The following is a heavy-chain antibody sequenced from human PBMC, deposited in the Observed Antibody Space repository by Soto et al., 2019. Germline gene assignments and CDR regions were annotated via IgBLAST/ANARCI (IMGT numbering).Heavy chain of an antibody. D-gene: IGHD5-12*01. V-gene: IGHV5-51*01. J-gene: IGHJ4*02. Sequence: EVQLVQSGAEVKKPGESLKISCKGSGYSFTSYWIGWVRQMPGKGLEWIGIIYPGDSDTRYSPSFQGQVTILADKSIRTAYLPWNSLKASDTAMYYCARHRSVGGYSGYVDYWGQGTLVTVSS. CDR2: IYPGDSDT. CDR3: ARHRSVGGYSGYVDY. CDR1: GYSFTSYW.